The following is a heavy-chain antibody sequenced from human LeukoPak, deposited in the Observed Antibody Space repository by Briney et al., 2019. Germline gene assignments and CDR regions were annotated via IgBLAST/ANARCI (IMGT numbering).Heavy chain of an antibody. CDR3: ATLRIAIVGAYYFDY. V-gene: IGHV1-24*01. CDR2: FDPEDGET. Sequence: ASVKVSCKVSGYTLTELSMHWERQAPGKGLEWMGGFDPEDGETIYAQKFQGRVTMTADTSTDTAYMELSSLRSEDTAVYYCATLRIAIVGAYYFDYWGQGPLVTVSS. J-gene: IGHJ4*02. D-gene: IGHD1-26*01. CDR1: GYTLTELS.